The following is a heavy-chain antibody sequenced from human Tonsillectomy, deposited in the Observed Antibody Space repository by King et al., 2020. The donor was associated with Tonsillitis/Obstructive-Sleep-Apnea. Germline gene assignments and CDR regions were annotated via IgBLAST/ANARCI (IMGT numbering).Heavy chain of an antibody. CDR2: IKSISDGGTA. CDR3: SASTVSGAFDI. J-gene: IGHJ3*02. Sequence: VQLVESGGGLVKPGGSLRLSCAASGFTLSNAWMSWVRQAPGRGVEWVGRIKSISDGGTADYTAPVKGRFTISRDDSKNTLYLQMNSLKTDDAALYYCSASTVSGAFDIWGQGTVVTVSS. D-gene: IGHD4-17*01. CDR1: GFTLSNAW. V-gene: IGHV3-15*01.